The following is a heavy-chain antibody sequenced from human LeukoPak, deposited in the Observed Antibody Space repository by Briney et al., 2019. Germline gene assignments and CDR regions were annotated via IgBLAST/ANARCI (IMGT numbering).Heavy chain of an antibody. CDR1: GYTFTHYA. D-gene: IGHD2-2*01. Sequence: ASVKVSCKASGYTFTHYAMNWVRQAPGQALEWMGWLNPSTGTPTYAQGFTGRFVFSLDTSVSTAYLQISSLKAEDTAVYYCARDLEGVVVPAALDYWGQGTLVTVSS. CDR3: ARDLEGVVVPAALDY. V-gene: IGHV7-4-1*02. CDR2: LNPSTGTP. J-gene: IGHJ4*02.